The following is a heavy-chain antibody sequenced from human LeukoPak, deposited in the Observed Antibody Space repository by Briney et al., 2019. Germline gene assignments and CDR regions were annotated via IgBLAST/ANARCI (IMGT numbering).Heavy chain of an antibody. CDR2: VYNSGST. CDR3: TGRGNTYGFGWFDP. Sequence: PSETLSLTCAVYGGSFSGYYWSWIRQPPGKGLEWIGYVYNSGSTRYNSSLQSRVSISLDTSQNQFSLKLSSVTAADTAVYYCTGRGNTYGFGWFDPWGQGTLVTVSS. J-gene: IGHJ5*02. D-gene: IGHD5-18*01. CDR1: GGSFSGYY. V-gene: IGHV4-59*01.